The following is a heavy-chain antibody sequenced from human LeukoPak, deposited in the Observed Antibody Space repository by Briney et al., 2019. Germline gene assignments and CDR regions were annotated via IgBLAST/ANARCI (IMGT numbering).Heavy chain of an antibody. D-gene: IGHD2-8*02. Sequence: SETLSLTCTVSDGSIRSSTDYWGWIRQSPGKGLEWIGSLYFRGITYYNPSLKSRVTISVDTSKNQFSLKLSSVTAADTAVYYCARCYWRAHYYYMDVWGKGTTVTVSS. CDR2: LYFRGIT. V-gene: IGHV4-39*07. J-gene: IGHJ6*03. CDR3: ARCYWRAHYYYMDV. CDR1: DGSIRSSTDY.